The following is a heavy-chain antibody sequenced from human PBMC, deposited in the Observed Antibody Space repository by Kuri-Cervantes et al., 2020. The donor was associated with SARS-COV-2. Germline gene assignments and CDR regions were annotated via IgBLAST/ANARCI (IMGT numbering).Heavy chain of an antibody. Sequence: GGSLRLSCAASGFTFSSYAMSWVRQAPGKGLEWVANIKQDGSEKYYVDSVEGRFTISRDNAKNTLSLQMNSLSAEDTAVYFCAGVETSHYSSYYMNVWGKGTTVTVSS. CDR3: AGVETSHYSSYYMNV. CDR2: IKQDGSEK. V-gene: IGHV3-7*01. CDR1: GFTFSSYA. J-gene: IGHJ6*03.